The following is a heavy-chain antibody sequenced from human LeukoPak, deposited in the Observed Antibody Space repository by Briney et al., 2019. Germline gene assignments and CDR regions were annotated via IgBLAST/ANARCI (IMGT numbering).Heavy chain of an antibody. V-gene: IGHV1-69*11. D-gene: IGHD2-21*01. CDR2: IIPFLGTT. CDR3: TIIPNVILFTHYFEY. Sequence: PVASVTVSCKASGGVFTTYAVSWVRQAPGQGLEWMGRIIPFLGTTNYAQKFQGRVTITADEPTRTAYMELTYVRSDDTAVYYCTIIPNVILFTHYFEYWGQGTLVTVSS. J-gene: IGHJ4*02. CDR1: GGVFTTYA.